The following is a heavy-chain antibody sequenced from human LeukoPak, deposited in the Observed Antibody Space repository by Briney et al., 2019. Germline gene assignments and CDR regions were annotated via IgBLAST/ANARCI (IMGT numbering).Heavy chain of an antibody. D-gene: IGHD3-9*01. CDR1: GYTFSRHI. J-gene: IGHJ4*02. Sequence: ASVKVFCKASGYTFSRHIIHWVRQAPGQSLEWMGWINADNADTKSSQKFQGRVIITRDTSATTAYMELSSLRSQDTAVYYCARTYYDVLTGYYFDYWGQGTLVTVAS. V-gene: IGHV1-3*01. CDR3: ARTYYDVLTGYYFDY. CDR2: INADNADT.